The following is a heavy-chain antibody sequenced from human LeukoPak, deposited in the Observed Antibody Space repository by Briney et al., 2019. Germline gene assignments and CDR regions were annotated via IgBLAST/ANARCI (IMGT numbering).Heavy chain of an antibody. Sequence: GGSLRLFCAASGFTFDDYTMHWVRQVPGKGLEWVSVISWDGRSTFYADSVKGRFTISRDNFKNSLYLQMNSLRTEDTALYYCAKDRAARQNYYYYYYMDVWGKGTPVTVSS. CDR2: ISWDGRST. CDR1: GFTFDDYT. V-gene: IGHV3-43*01. CDR3: AKDRAARQNYYYYYYMDV. D-gene: IGHD6-6*01. J-gene: IGHJ6*03.